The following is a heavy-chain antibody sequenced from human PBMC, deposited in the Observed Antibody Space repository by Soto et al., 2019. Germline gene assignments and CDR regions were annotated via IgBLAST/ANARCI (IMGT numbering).Heavy chain of an antibody. CDR2: IYYTGST. J-gene: IGHJ4*02. D-gene: IGHD3-22*01. V-gene: IGHV4-61*01. Sequence: PSETLSLTCTVSCGSVNTAPYHWSWIRQSPRNGLEWIGNIYYTGSTNYNPSFESRVAISLDTSNNQFSLRLTSLTAADTAVYFCARDHHSYYDTSGYYPYFDFWGQATLVTVSS. CDR3: ARDHHSYYDTSGYYPYFDF. CDR1: CGSVNTAPYH.